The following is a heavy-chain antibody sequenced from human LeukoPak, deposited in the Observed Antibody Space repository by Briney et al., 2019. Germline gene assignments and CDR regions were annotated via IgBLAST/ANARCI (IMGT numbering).Heavy chain of an antibody. J-gene: IGHJ5*02. CDR2: INHSGST. V-gene: IGHV4-34*01. CDR3: ARRFQRYYYDSSGYMNWFDP. CDR1: GGSFSGYY. Sequence: SETLSLTCAVYGGSFSGYYWSWIRQPPGKGLEWIGEINHSGSTNYNPSLKSRVTISVDTSKNQFSLKLSSVTAADTAVYYCARRFQRYYYDSSGYMNWFDPWGQGTLVTASS. D-gene: IGHD3-22*01.